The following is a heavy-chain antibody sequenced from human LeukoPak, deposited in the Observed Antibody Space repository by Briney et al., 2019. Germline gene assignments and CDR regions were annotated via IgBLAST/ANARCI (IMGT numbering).Heavy chain of an antibody. CDR2: IYSGGST. D-gene: IGHD4-17*01. V-gene: IGHV3-66*01. CDR3: ARVDYGDYGFDY. J-gene: IGHJ4*02. Sequence: GGSLRLSCAASGFTVSSNYMSWVRQDPGKGLEWVSVIYSGGSTYYADSVKGRFTISRDNSKNTLYLQMNSLRAEDTAVYYCARVDYGDYGFDYWGQGTLVTVSS. CDR1: GFTVSSNY.